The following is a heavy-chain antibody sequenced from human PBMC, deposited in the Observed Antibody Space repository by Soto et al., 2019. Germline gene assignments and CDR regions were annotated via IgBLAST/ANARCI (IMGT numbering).Heavy chain of an antibody. J-gene: IGHJ6*02. CDR3: AREYSSSSVSGMDV. Sequence: LRLSCAASGFTFSSYGMHWVRQAPGKGLEWVAVIWYDGSNKYYADSVKGRLTISRDNSKNTLYLQMNSLRAEDTAVYYCAREYSSSSVSGMDVWGQGTTVTVSS. D-gene: IGHD6-6*01. CDR1: GFTFSSYG. CDR2: IWYDGSNK. V-gene: IGHV3-33*01.